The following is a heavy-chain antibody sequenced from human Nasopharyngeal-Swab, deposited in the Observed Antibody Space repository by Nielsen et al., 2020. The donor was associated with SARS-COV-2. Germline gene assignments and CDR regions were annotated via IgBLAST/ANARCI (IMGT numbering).Heavy chain of an antibody. V-gene: IGHV4-59*01. D-gene: IGHD6-6*01. CDR2: IYYSGGT. J-gene: IGHJ6*03. CDR3: ARGLVRSLNSYYYYMDV. CDR1: GGSISSYY. Sequence: SETLSLTCTVSGGSISSYYWSWIRQPPGKGLEWIGYIYYSGGTNYNPSLKSRVTISVDTSKNQFSLKLSSVTAADTAVYYCARGLVRSLNSYYYYMDVWGKGTTVTVSS.